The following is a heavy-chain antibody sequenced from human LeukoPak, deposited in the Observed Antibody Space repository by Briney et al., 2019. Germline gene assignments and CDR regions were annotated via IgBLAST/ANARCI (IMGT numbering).Heavy chain of an antibody. CDR2: IIPIFGTA. D-gene: IGHD6-6*01. CDR3: ARLLSSSSSDDY. V-gene: IGHV1-69*05. CDR1: GGTFSSYA. J-gene: IGHJ4*02. Sequence: SVKVSCKASGGTFSSYAISWVRQAPGQGLEWMGGIIPIFGTANYAQKFQGRVTITTDESTGTAYMELSSLRSEDTAVYYCARLLSSSSSDDYWGQGTLVTVSS.